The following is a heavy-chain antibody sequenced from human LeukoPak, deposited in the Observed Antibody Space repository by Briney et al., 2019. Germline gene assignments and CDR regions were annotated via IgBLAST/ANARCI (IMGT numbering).Heavy chain of an antibody. CDR3: AKEPSYSHHPPQAH. CDR1: GFTFSSYS. D-gene: IGHD3-10*01. CDR2: ISSSSSYI. Sequence: GGSLRLSRAASGFTFSSYSMNWVRQAPGKGLEWVSSISSSSSYIYYADSVKGRFTISRDNAKNSLYLQMNSLRAEDTAVYYCAKEPSYSHHPPQAHWGQGTLVTVSS. V-gene: IGHV3-21*04. J-gene: IGHJ4*02.